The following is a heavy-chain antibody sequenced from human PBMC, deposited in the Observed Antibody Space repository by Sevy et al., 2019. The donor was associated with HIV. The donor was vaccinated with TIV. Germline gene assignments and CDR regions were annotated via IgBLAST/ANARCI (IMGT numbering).Heavy chain of an antibody. J-gene: IGHJ4*02. CDR1: EFTLSDYY. CDR2: ISSRGSTI. CDR3: ARVRYTYGSYYFDY. V-gene: IGHV3-11*01. D-gene: IGHD5-18*01. Sequence: GGSLRLSCPASEFTLSDYYISWIRQAPGKGLEWVTYISSRGSTIYYADSVKGRFTISRDNAKNSLYLQMNSLRAEDTAVYYCARVRYTYGSYYFDYWGQGTLVTVSS.